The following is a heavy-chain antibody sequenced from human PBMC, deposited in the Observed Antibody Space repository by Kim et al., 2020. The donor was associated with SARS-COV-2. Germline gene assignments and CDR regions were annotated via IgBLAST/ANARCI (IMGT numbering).Heavy chain of an antibody. Sequence: SETLSLTCTVSGGSVSSGSYYWSWIRQPPGKGLEWIGYIYYSGSTNYNPSLKSRVTISVDTSKNQFSLKLSSVTAADTAVYYCARASEDFWSGYYSNWF. D-gene: IGHD3-3*01. V-gene: IGHV4-61*01. J-gene: IGHJ5*01. CDR2: IYYSGST. CDR1: GGSVSSGSYY. CDR3: ARASEDFWSGYYSNWF.